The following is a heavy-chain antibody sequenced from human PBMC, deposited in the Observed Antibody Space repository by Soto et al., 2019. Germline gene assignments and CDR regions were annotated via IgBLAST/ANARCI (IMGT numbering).Heavy chain of an antibody. CDR3: TTERCTGTNCYVKNAFDV. CDR1: GFTFNDAW. J-gene: IGHJ3*01. V-gene: IGHV3-15*01. CDR2: IKTIAGGGTT. D-gene: IGHD1-1*01. Sequence: EVQLVESGGGLVEPGGSLRLSCAASGFTFNDAWMTWVRQGPGKGLEWVGRIKTIAGGGTTDYTAPVKGRFTISRDDSKNKVYLQMTSLKIEDTAVYYCTTERCTGTNCYVKNAFDVWGQGTMVTVSS.